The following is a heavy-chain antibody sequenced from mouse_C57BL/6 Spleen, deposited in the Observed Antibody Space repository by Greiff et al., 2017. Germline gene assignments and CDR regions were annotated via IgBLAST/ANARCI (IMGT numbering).Heavy chain of an antibody. CDR3: ARYVPYYYGSSYGSPFDD. CDR2: IYPGSGST. D-gene: IGHD1-1*01. J-gene: IGHJ2*01. CDR1: GYTFTSYW. Sequence: QVQLQQPGAELVKPGASVKMSCKASGYTFTSYWITWVKQRPGQGLEWIGDIYPGSGSTNYNEKFKSKATLTVDTSSSTAYMQLSSLTSEDSAVYYCARYVPYYYGSSYGSPFDDWGQGTTVTVSS. V-gene: IGHV1-55*01.